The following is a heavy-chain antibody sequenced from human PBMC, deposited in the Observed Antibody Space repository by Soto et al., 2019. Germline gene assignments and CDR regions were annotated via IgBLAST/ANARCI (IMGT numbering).Heavy chain of an antibody. CDR2: ISGSGGST. V-gene: IGHV3-23*01. CDR1: GFTFSSDA. CDR3: ERQGRVEMATIWDYYYYGMDV. J-gene: IGHJ6*02. Sequence: GGSLRLSCAASGFTFSSDAMSWVRQAPGKGLEWVSAISGSGGSTYYADSVKGRFTISRDNSKNTLYLQMNSLRADETAVYYCERQGRVEMATIWDYYYYGMDVWGEGTTVTVSS. D-gene: IGHD5-12*01.